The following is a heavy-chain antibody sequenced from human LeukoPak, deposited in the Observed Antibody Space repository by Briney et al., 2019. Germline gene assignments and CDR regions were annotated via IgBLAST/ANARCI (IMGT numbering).Heavy chain of an antibody. J-gene: IGHJ4*02. V-gene: IGHV3-23*01. D-gene: IGHD3-22*01. CDR2: ISGSGGST. Sequence: PGGSLRLSCAAPGFTFSSYAMSWVRQAPGKGLEWVSAISGSGGSTYYADSVKGRFTISRDNSKNTLYLQMNSLRAEDTAVYYCAKGAYDSSGYYGAHYFDYWGQGTLVTVSS. CDR3: AKGAYDSSGYYGAHYFDY. CDR1: GFTFSSYA.